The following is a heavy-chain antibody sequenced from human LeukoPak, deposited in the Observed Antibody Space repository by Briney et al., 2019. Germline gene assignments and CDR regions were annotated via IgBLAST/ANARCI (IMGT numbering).Heavy chain of an antibody. CDR1: GYTFTDYY. Sequence: GASVKVSCRASGYTFTDYYMHWVQQAPGKGLEWMGRVDPEDGETIYAEKFQGRVTITADTSTDTAYMELSSLRSEDTAVYHCATGPVFRVQHWGQGTLVTVSS. V-gene: IGHV1-69-2*01. J-gene: IGHJ1*01. CDR3: ATGPVFRVQH. CDR2: VDPEDGET.